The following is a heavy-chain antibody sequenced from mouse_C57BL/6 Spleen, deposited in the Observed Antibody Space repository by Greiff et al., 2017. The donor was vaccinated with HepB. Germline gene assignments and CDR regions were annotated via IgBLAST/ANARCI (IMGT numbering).Heavy chain of an antibody. CDR2: IHPNSGST. CDR3: AREDAMVAWYFDV. J-gene: IGHJ1*03. V-gene: IGHV1-64*01. D-gene: IGHD2-2*01. Sequence: QVQLQQPGAELVKPGASVKLSCKASGYTFTSYWMHWVKQRPGQGLEWIGMIHPNSGSTNYNEKFKSKATLTVDKSSSTAYMQLSSLTSEDSAVYYCAREDAMVAWYFDVWGTGTTVTVSS. CDR1: GYTFTSYW.